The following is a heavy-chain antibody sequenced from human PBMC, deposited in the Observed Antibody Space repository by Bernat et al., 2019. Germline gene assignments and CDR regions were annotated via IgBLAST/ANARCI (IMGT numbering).Heavy chain of an antibody. V-gene: IGHV3-74*01. D-gene: IGHD6-13*01. CDR1: GLTFSSHW. CDR2: INSDGSST. Sequence: EVQLVESGGGLVQPGGSLRLSCAASGLTFSSHWMHWVRQAPGKGLVWVSRINSDGSSTSYADSVKGRLTISRDNAKNTLFLQMTSLRAEDTAVYYCARDQYSSTWEPFDCWGQGTLVTVSS. J-gene: IGHJ4*02. CDR3: ARDQYSSTWEPFDC.